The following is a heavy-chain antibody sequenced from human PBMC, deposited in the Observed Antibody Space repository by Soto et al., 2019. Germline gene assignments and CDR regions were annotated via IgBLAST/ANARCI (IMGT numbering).Heavy chain of an antibody. CDR2: ISLYSDGT. Sequence: ASLKFSCKTSGCAFSNYGITWGRQATGQPLEWLGWISLYSDGTNYAQKFQGRVSMTTDTSTTTAYMELRSLRSDDTAVYYCARVVPGAEAWFGPWGQGTLVTVSS. J-gene: IGHJ5*02. D-gene: IGHD2-2*01. CDR3: ARVVPGAEAWFGP. V-gene: IGHV1-18*01. CDR1: GCAFSNYG.